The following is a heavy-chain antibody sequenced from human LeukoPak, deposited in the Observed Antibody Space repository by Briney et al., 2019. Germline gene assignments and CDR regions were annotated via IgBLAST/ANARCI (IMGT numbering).Heavy chain of an antibody. Sequence: SQTLSLTCTVSGGSISSGTYYWSWIRQPPGKGLEWIGYIYYSGSTNYNPSLKSRVTISVDTSKNQFSLKLSSVTAADTAVYYCASLGDGYNPAVYAFDYWGQGTLVTVSS. CDR2: IYYSGST. D-gene: IGHD5-24*01. J-gene: IGHJ4*02. CDR1: GGSISSGTYY. V-gene: IGHV4-61*01. CDR3: ASLGDGYNPAVYAFDY.